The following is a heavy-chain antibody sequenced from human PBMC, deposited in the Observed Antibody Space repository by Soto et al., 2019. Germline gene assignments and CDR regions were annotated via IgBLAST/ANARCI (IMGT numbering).Heavy chain of an antibody. V-gene: IGHV1-69*06. CDR3: ASEGRGKKAGYNGLVSLGY. CDR2: IIPIFNST. J-gene: IGHJ4*02. CDR1: GSRFSNYV. Sequence: GASVKVSCKVSGSRFSNYVISWVRQAPGHGLEWLGRIIPIFNSTKYAQSFQGRVTITADKSTSTASLELSSLRSDDTAVYYSASEGRGKKAGYNGLVSLGYWGQGTLVTVSS. D-gene: IGHD2-2*02.